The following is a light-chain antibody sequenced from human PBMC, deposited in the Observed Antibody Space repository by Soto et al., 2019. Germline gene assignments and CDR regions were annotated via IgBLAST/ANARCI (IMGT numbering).Light chain of an antibody. CDR3: SSYSSSDSPYV. Sequence: QSVLTQPASVSGSPGQSITISCTGTSSDVGGYNYVSWYQQHPGKAPKLMISDVSDRPSGVSNRFSGSKSGNTASLTISGLQAEGEADYYCSSYSSSDSPYVFGTGTKLTVL. J-gene: IGLJ1*01. CDR1: SSDVGGYNY. CDR2: DVS. V-gene: IGLV2-14*03.